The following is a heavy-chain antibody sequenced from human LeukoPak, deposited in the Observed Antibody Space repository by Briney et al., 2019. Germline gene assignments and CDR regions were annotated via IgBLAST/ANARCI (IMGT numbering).Heavy chain of an antibody. J-gene: IGHJ4*02. CDR1: GFTFNSYS. Sequence: GKSLRLSCAASGFTFNSYSMHWVRQAPGKGLEWVAVISYDGSNKYYADSVKGRFTISRDNSKNMLYLQLNSLRAEDTAVYYCARGGGSSGWLQFDFWGQGTLVTASS. D-gene: IGHD5-24*01. CDR3: ARGGGSSGWLQFDF. V-gene: IGHV3-30*04. CDR2: ISYDGSNK.